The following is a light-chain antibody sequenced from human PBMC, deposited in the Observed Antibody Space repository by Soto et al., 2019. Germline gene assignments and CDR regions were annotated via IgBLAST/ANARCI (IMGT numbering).Light chain of an antibody. J-gene: IGKJ2*01. CDR2: GAS. CDR3: QQYGSSPQN. Sequence: IVLPQSPGTLSLSPGERATLSCRASQSVSSSYLAWYQQKPGQAPRLLIYGASSRATGIPDRFSGSGSGTDFTLTISRLEHEGFAVYYCQQYGSSPQNFGQGTTLEIK. V-gene: IGKV3-20*01. CDR1: QSVSSSY.